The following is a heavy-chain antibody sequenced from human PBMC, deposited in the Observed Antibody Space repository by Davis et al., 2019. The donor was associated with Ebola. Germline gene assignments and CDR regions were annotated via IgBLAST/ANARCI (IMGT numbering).Heavy chain of an antibody. CDR3: ARVDYDILNGYFGY. J-gene: IGHJ4*02. CDR2: ISGDGGST. Sequence: GESLKISCAASGFTLDDYAMHWVRQAPGKGLEWVSLISGDGGSTYYADSVKGRFTISRDNAKNSLYLQMNSLSAEATAVYYCARVDYDILNGYFGYWGQGTLVTVSS. CDR1: GFTLDDYA. D-gene: IGHD3-9*01. V-gene: IGHV3-43*02.